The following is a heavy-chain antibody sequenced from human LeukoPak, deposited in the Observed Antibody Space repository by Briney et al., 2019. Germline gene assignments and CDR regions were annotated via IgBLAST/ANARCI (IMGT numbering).Heavy chain of an antibody. CDR3: ATPTGRTENYYYYYYMDV. Sequence: SVKVSCKASGGTFSIYAISWVRQAPGQGLEWMGGIIPIFGTANYAQKFQGRVTITADKSTSTAYMELSSLRSEDTAVYYCATPTGRTENYYYYYYMDVWGKGTTVTVSS. CDR1: GGTFSIYA. CDR2: IIPIFGTA. J-gene: IGHJ6*03. V-gene: IGHV1-69*06. D-gene: IGHD3/OR15-3a*01.